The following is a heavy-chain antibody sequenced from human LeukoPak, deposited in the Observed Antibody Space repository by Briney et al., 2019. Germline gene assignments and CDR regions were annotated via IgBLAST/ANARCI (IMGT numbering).Heavy chain of an antibody. J-gene: IGHJ4*01. V-gene: IGHV3-7*01. CDR2: IKADGSGK. Sequence: PGGSLRLPCVASGFTFSSSWMTWVRQAPGMGLERVANIKADGSGKYYVDSVRGRFSISRNNAKNSLYLELNSLRAEDTGVYFCARDRGWQQFDYWGQGTLVTVSS. CDR3: ARDRGWQQFDY. CDR1: GFTFSSSW. D-gene: IGHD3-10*01.